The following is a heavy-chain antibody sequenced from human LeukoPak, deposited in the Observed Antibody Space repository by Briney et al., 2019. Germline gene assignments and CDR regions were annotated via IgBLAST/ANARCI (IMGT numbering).Heavy chain of an antibody. Sequence: GGSLKLSCAASGFTFSSYRMNWVRQAPGKGLEWVSSISSSSSYIYYADSVKGRFTISRDNAKNSLYLQMNSLRAEDTAVYYCAITLEFGGGMDVWGKGTTVTVSS. V-gene: IGHV3-21*01. CDR1: GFTFSSYR. J-gene: IGHJ6*04. CDR2: ISSSSSYI. D-gene: IGHD3-10*01. CDR3: AITLEFGGGMDV.